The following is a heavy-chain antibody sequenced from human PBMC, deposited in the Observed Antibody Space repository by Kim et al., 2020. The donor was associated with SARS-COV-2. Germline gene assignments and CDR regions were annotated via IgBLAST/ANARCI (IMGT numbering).Heavy chain of an antibody. Sequence: GRFTISRDNSKNALYLQMNSLRAEDTAVYYCAKRPGYSSGWYHLHYGMDVWGQGTTVTVSS. V-gene: IGHV3-23*01. D-gene: IGHD6-19*01. CDR3: AKRPGYSSGWYHLHYGMDV. J-gene: IGHJ6*02.